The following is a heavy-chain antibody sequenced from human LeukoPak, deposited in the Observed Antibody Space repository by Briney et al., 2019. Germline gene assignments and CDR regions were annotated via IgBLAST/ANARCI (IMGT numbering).Heavy chain of an antibody. V-gene: IGHV1-69*04. CDR1: GGTFSSYA. Sequence: ASVKVSCKASGGTFSSYAISWVRQAPGQGLECMGRIIPILGIANYAQKFQGRVTITADKSTSTAYMELSSLRSEDTAVYYCAREPPPEPARSYGMDVWGQGTTVTVSS. J-gene: IGHJ6*02. CDR3: AREPPPEPARSYGMDV. CDR2: IIPILGIA.